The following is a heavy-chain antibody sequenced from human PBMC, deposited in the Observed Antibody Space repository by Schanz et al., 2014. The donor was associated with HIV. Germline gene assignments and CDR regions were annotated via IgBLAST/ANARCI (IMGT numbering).Heavy chain of an antibody. D-gene: IGHD1-26*01. Sequence: ARLVQSGAEVKRPGASVTVSCTAAGSTFPDLDVNWVRQAAGQGLEWMGWMNPSTGNSGYAQMFQVRVTMTRDTSISTAYLEVDSLKSEDTAVYYCARGPKWEGLMDVWGQGTTVIVSS. CDR2: MNPSTGNS. V-gene: IGHV1-8*01. CDR3: ARGPKWEGLMDV. CDR1: GSTFPDLD. J-gene: IGHJ6*02.